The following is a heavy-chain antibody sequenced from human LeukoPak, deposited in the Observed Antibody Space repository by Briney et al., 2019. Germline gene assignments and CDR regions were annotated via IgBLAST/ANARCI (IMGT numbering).Heavy chain of an antibody. Sequence: GESLKISRKGSGYSFTSYWIGCVRQMPGKGLQWMGIIYPGDSDTRYSPSFQGQVTISADKSISTAYLQWSSLKASDTAMYYCAGSSRFGELSPIDYWGQGTLVTVSS. V-gene: IGHV5-51*01. CDR2: IYPGDSDT. CDR1: GYSFTSYW. D-gene: IGHD3-10*01. J-gene: IGHJ4*02. CDR3: AGSSRFGELSPIDY.